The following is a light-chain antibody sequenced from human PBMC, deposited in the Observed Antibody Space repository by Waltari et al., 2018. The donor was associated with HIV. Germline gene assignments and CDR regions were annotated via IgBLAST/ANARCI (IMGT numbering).Light chain of an antibody. V-gene: IGLV2-14*03. CDR3: SSYTSSNTLYG. CDR2: DVN. CDR1: SSDVGGFNY. Sequence: QSALTQPASVSGSPGQSITISCTGTSSDVGGFNYVSWYQQHPGKAPKLMIYDVNKRPSGSHDPFSGSKSRNTASLTISGLQAEDEADYHCSSYTSSNTLYGFGTGTKVTVL. J-gene: IGLJ1*01.